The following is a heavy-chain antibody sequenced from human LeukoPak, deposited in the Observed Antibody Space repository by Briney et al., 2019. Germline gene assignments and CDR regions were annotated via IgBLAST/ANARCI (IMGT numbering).Heavy chain of an antibody. CDR1: GGSISSGGYS. CDR2: IYHSGST. V-gene: IGHV4-30-2*01. CDR3: AKSGYYYGSGSPYFDY. D-gene: IGHD3-10*01. J-gene: IGHJ4*02. Sequence: SETLSLTCAVSGGSISSGGYSWSWIRQPPGKGLEWIGYIYHSGSTYYNPSLKSRVTISVDRSKNQFSLKLSSVTAADTAVYYGAKSGYYYGSGSPYFDYWGQGTLVTVSS.